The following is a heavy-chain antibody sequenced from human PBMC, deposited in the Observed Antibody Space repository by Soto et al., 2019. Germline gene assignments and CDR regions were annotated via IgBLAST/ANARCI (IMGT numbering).Heavy chain of an antibody. CDR3: ARGFPVLRYFDWLAPLDY. D-gene: IGHD3-9*01. Sequence: VKVSCKASGYTFTGYYMHWARQAPGQGLEWMGWINPNSGGTNYAQKFQGWVTMTRDTSISTAYMELSRLRSDDTAVYYCARGFPVLRYFDWLAPLDYWGQGTLVTVSS. J-gene: IGHJ4*02. CDR1: GYTFTGYY. CDR2: INPNSGGT. V-gene: IGHV1-2*04.